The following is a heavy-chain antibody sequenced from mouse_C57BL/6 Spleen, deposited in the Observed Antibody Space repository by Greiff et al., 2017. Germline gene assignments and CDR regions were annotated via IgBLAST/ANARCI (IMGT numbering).Heavy chain of an antibody. CDR3: ARYRDYNGGDYYAMDY. J-gene: IGHJ4*01. CDR1: GFTFTDYY. D-gene: IGHD1-1*01. V-gene: IGHV7-3*01. Sequence: EVHLVESGGGLVQPGGSLSLSCAASGFTFTDYYMSWVRQPPGKALEWLGFIRNKANGYTTEYSASVKGRFTISRDNSKSILYLQMNALRAEDSATYDCARYRDYNGGDYYAMDYWGQGTSVTVSA. CDR2: IRNKANGYTT.